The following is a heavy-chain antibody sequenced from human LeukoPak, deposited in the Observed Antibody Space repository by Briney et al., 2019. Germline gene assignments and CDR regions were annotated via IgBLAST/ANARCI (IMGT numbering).Heavy chain of an antibody. D-gene: IGHD6-25*01. CDR2: IYTSGNT. CDR1: GGSISSYY. Sequence: SETPSLTCTVSGGSISSYYWSWIRQPAGKGLEWIGRIYTSGNTNYNPSLKSRVTMSVDTSKNQFSLKLSSVTAADTAVYYCARPSGKARGSRPLDYWGQGTLVTVSS. CDR3: ARPSGKARGSRPLDY. V-gene: IGHV4-4*07. J-gene: IGHJ4*02.